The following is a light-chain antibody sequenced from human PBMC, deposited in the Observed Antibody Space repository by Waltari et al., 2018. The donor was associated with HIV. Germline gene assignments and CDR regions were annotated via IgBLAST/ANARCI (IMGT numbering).Light chain of an antibody. Sequence: DIQMTQSPSPLSASVGDAVDISCRASQSITYFLNWYQLKPGKAPALLISGASSLQSGVPSRFVGSGSGTDFTLTIKNLQPGDFATYFCQQSDSFPYTFGPGTKLDI. V-gene: IGKV1-39*01. CDR3: QQSDSFPYT. CDR2: GAS. J-gene: IGKJ2*01. CDR1: QSITYF.